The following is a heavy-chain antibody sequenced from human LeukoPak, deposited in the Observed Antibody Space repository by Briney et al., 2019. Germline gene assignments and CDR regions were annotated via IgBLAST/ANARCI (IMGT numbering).Heavy chain of an antibody. D-gene: IGHD4-23*01. CDR2: IYYSGST. Sequence: SETLSLTCTVSGGSISSSSYYWGWIRQPPGKGLEWIGSIYYSGSTYYNPSLKSRVTISVDTSKNQFSLKLSSVTAADTAVYYCAGPQVTPLDYWGQGTLVTVSS. CDR1: GGSISSSSYY. CDR3: AGPQVTPLDY. V-gene: IGHV4-39*01. J-gene: IGHJ4*02.